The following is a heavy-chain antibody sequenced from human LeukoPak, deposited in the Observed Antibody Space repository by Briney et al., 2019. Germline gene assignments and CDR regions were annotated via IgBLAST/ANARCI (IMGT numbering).Heavy chain of an antibody. Sequence: ASVKVSCKASGYTFTGYYIHWVRQAPGQGLEWMGWINPNSGGTNYAQKFQGRVTMTRDTSISTAYMELSRLRSDDTAVYYCAREPLLFIATPTNYYYYYMDVWGKGTTVTVSS. V-gene: IGHV1-2*02. CDR3: AREPLLFIATPTNYYYYYMDV. CDR2: INPNSGGT. CDR1: GYTFTGYY. J-gene: IGHJ6*03. D-gene: IGHD6-6*01.